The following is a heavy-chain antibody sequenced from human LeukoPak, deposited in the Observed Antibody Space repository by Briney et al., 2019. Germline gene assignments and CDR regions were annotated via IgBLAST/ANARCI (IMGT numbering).Heavy chain of an antibody. CDR2: INHSGST. CDR3: ARGLFQWPARIDY. D-gene: IGHD6-19*01. Sequence: PSETLSLTCAVYGGSFSGYYWSWIRQPPGKGLEWIGEINHSGSTNYNPSLKSRVTISVDTSKNQFSLKLNSVTAADTAVYYCARGLFQWPARIDYWGQGTLVTVSS. V-gene: IGHV4-34*01. J-gene: IGHJ4*02. CDR1: GGSFSGYY.